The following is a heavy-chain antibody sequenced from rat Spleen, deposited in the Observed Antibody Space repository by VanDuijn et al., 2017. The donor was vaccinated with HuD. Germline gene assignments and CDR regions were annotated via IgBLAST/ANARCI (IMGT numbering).Heavy chain of an antibody. CDR1: GFTFNNYW. V-gene: IGHV5-31*01. J-gene: IGHJ2*01. Sequence: EVQLVESGGGLVQPGRSLKLSCVASGFTFNNYWMTWIRQSPGKGLEWVASITNFAGRTHYPDSVKGRFTISRDNTKSILYLRMYSLRSEDTAIYYCTREDYVLTDWGQGVMVTVSP. CDR3: TREDYVLTD. CDR2: ITNFAGRT. D-gene: IGHD1-12*01.